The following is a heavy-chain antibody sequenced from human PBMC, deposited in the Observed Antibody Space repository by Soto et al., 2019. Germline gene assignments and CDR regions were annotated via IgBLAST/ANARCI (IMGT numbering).Heavy chain of an antibody. CDR2: INPDNGNT. V-gene: IGHV1-3*01. J-gene: IGHJ5*02. CDR3: ARGIATGQLDP. CDR1: GYTFARYT. D-gene: IGHD2-15*01. Sequence: ASVKVSCKASGYTFARYTMNWVRQAPGQRLEWMGWINPDNGNTKSSQKFQDRVIITRDTSASTAYMDLSSLRSEDTAVYYCARGIATGQLDPWGQGTLVTVSS.